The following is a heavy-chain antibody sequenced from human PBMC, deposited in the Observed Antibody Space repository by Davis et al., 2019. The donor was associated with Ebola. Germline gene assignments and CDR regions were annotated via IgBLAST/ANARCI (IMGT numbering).Heavy chain of an antibody. CDR1: GFTFSGSA. V-gene: IGHV3-73*01. D-gene: IGHD4-17*01. Sequence: GGSLRLSCAASGFTFSGSAMHWVRQASGKGLGWVGRIRSKANSYATAYAASVKGRFTISRDDSKNTAYLQMNSLKTEDTAVYYCTISTPSTVTTDYWGQGTLVTVSS. J-gene: IGHJ4*02. CDR2: IRSKANSYAT. CDR3: TISTPSTVTTDY.